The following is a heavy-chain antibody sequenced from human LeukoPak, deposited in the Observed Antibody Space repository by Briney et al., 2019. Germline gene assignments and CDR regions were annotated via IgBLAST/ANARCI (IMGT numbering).Heavy chain of an antibody. CDR3: AKDYAVGSLGS. CDR2: VSRFGDGT. J-gene: IGHJ4*02. Sequence: GGSLRLSCAASGFTFSSYSMNWVRQAPGKGLEWVSSVSRFGDGTFYADSVRGRFTISRDNSKNTLYLQMNSLRADDTAVYYCAKDYAVGSLGSWGQGTLVTVSS. CDR1: GFTFSSYS. V-gene: IGHV3-23*01. D-gene: IGHD2-2*01.